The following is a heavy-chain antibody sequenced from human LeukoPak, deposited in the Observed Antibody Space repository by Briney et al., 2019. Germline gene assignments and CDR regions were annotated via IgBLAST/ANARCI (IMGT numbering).Heavy chain of an antibody. CDR2: INHSGST. Sequence: PSETLSLTCAVYGGSFSGYYWSWIRQPPGKGLEWIGEINHSGSTNYNPSLKSRVTISVDTSKNQFSLKLSSVTAADAAVYYCARGRRIAARLRFDPWGQGTLVTVSS. J-gene: IGHJ5*02. V-gene: IGHV4-34*01. CDR3: ARGRRIAARLRFDP. CDR1: GGSFSGYY. D-gene: IGHD6-6*01.